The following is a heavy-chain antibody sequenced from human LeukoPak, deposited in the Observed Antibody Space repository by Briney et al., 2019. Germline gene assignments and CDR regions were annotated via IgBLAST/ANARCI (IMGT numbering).Heavy chain of an antibody. D-gene: IGHD1-26*01. J-gene: IGHJ4*02. CDR2: LYYSGTT. Sequence: SETLSLTCTVSGGSISSSSYYWGWIRQPPGKGLEWIGSLYYSGTTYYNPSLKSRVTISVDTSKNQFSLKLSSVTAADTAVYYCAREGPPEWEQPDYWGQGTLVTVSS. V-gene: IGHV4-39*07. CDR1: GGSISSSSYY. CDR3: AREGPPEWEQPDY.